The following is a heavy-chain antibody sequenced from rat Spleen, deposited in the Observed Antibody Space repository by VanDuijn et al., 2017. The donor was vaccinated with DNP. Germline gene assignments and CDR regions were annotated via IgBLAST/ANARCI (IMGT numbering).Heavy chain of an antibody. Sequence: EVQLVESGGGLVQPGRSLKLSCAASGFTFSDYNMAWVRQAPKKGLEWVAAISPSGSSTYYPDSVKGRFTISRDNAKSTLYLQMDSLRSEETATYYCAKAGGYSPWYFDYWGQGVMVTVSS. D-gene: IGHD1-11*01. CDR1: GFTFSDYN. V-gene: IGHV5-7*01. CDR2: ISPSGSST. CDR3: AKAGGYSPWYFDY. J-gene: IGHJ2*01.